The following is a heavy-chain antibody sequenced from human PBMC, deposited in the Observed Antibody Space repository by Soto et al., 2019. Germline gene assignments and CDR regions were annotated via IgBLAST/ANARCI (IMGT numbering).Heavy chain of an antibody. J-gene: IGHJ4*02. Sequence: QVQLVQSGAEVRRSGASVKVSCKASGYTFTTLAMHWVRQVPGQRLEWMVYINAGKGYTKYSQNFQDRVTIPRDTVASTAYLDLSSLSSEDPAVYYCASQYCGDYCSADYGGQGTLVTVSS. CDR3: ASQYCGDYCSADY. V-gene: IGHV1-3*01. D-gene: IGHD2-21*02. CDR1: GYTFTTLA. CDR2: INAGKGYT.